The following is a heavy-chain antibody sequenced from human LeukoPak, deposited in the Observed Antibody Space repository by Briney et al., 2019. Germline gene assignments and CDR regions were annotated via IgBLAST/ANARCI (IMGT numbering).Heavy chain of an antibody. V-gene: IGHV3-11*01. J-gene: IGHJ4*02. CDR3: ARDEEGGSYPLDY. D-gene: IGHD1-26*01. Sequence: PGGSLRLSCAASGFTFSDYYMSWIRQAPGKGLGWVSYISSSGSTIYYADSVKGRFTISRDNAKNSLYLQMNSLRAEDTAFYYCARDEEGGSYPLDYWGQGTLVTVSS. CDR1: GFTFSDYY. CDR2: ISSSGSTI.